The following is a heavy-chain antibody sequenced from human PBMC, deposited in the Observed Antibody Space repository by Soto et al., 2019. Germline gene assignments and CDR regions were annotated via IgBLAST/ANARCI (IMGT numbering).Heavy chain of an antibody. Sequence: EVLLVESGGGLVQPGGSLKLSCAASGFVFKDSSIHWVRQASGKGLEWVGRIRDRAFSYATAYAASVKGRFTISRDDSTNTAYLQMNSRKSGDTASYYCTRLISAAQDYWGQGTLVTVSS. V-gene: IGHV3-73*01. CDR3: TRLISAAQDY. CDR1: GFVFKDSS. CDR2: IRDRAFSYAT. D-gene: IGHD3-10*01. J-gene: IGHJ4*02.